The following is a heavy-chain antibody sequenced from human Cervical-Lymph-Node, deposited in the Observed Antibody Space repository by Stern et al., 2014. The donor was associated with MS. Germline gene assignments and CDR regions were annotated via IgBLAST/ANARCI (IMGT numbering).Heavy chain of an antibody. J-gene: IGHJ4*02. CDR2: IYPGESDT. CDR3: ARRGLGYDGADH. CDR1: GYSFANFW. Sequence: EVQLVQSGAEVRKPGESLKISCKVSGYSFANFWIGWVRQVPGKGLEWMGLIYPGESDTRYSPAFQGQVPLSAVQSISTAYLQWSSLKASDTGIYDCARRGLGYDGADHWGQGALVTVSS. V-gene: IGHV5-51*03. D-gene: IGHD3-16*01.